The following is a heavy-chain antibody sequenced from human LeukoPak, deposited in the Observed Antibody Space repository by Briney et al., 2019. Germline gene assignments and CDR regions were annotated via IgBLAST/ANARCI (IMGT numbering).Heavy chain of an antibody. CDR1: GFTFTSSA. CDR3: AADAYYYDSSGYYLDY. J-gene: IGHJ4*02. D-gene: IGHD3-22*01. Sequence: ASVKVSCKASGFTFTSSAMQWVRQTRGQRLEWIGWIVVGSGNTNYAQKFQERVTITRDMSTSTAYMELSSRRSDDTAVYYCAADAYYYDSSGYYLDYWGQGTLVTVSS. V-gene: IGHV1-58*02. CDR2: IVVGSGNT.